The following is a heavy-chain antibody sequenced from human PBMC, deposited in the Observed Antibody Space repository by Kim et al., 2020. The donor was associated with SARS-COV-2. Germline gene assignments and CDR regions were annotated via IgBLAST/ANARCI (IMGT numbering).Heavy chain of an antibody. CDR3: AREFCDSRVRSRLGSTSCHYYYYYGMDV. D-gene: IGHD2-2*01. CDR1: GGSFSGYY. V-gene: IGHV4-34*01. J-gene: IGHJ6*02. Sequence: SETLSLTCAVYGGSFSGYYWSWIRQPPGKGLEWIGEINHSGSTNYNPSLKSRVTISVDTSKNQFSLKLSSVTAADTAVYYCAREFCDSRVRSRLGSTSCHYYYYYGMDVWGQGTTVTVSS. CDR2: INHSGST.